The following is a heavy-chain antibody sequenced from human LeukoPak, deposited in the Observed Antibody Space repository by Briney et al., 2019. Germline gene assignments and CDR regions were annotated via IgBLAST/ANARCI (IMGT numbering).Heavy chain of an antibody. D-gene: IGHD3-22*01. V-gene: IGHV1-69*01. J-gene: IGHJ4*02. Sequence: SVKISCKAFGGTFSSYAISWVRQAPGQGLEWMGGVITIFGTANYAQKFQGRVTITADESTSTAYMELSSLRSEDTAVYYCARYYDSSGWHYFDYWGQGTLVTVSS. CDR1: GGTFSSYA. CDR3: ARYYDSSGWHYFDY. CDR2: VITIFGTA.